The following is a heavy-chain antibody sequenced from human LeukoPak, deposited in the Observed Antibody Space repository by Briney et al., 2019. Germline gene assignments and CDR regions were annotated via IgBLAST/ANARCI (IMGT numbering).Heavy chain of an antibody. CDR2: INSDGSST. Sequence: GGSLRLSCAASGFTFSSYWMHWVRQAPGKGLVWVSRINSDGSSTSYADSVKGRFTISRDNAKNTLYLQMNSLRAADTAVYYCARGAGPWIPIDYWGQGTLVTVSS. V-gene: IGHV3-74*01. CDR1: GFTFSSYW. J-gene: IGHJ4*02. CDR3: ARGAGPWIPIDY. D-gene: IGHD1-1*01.